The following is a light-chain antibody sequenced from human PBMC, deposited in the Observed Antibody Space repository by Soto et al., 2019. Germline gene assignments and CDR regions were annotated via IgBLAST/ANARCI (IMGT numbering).Light chain of an antibody. V-gene: IGLV1-47*01. CDR1: TSNLGSNF. CDR3: AAWDDSLSGVV. J-gene: IGLJ3*02. CDR2: RNN. Sequence: QSVLTQPPSASGAPGQRVTTSCSGSTSNLGSNFVYWYQQLPGAAPKLLISRNNERPSGVPDRFSGSKSGTSASLAISGLRSEDDADYHCAAWDDSLSGVVFGGGTQLTVL.